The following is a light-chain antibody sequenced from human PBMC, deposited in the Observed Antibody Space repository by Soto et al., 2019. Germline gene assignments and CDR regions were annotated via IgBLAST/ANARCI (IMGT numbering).Light chain of an antibody. J-gene: IGKJ1*01. Sequence: IQXTQSXSXXSXXXXXXXXIXXRASQTISSWLAWYQQKPGKAPKLLIYKASTLKSGVPSRFSGSGSGAEFTLTISSLHPDDFATYYCQHYNSYSEAFGQGTKVDI. V-gene: IGKV1-5*03. CDR3: QHYNSYSEA. CDR2: KAS. CDR1: QTISSW.